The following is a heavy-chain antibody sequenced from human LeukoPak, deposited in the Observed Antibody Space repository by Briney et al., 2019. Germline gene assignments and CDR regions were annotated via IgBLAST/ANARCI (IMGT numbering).Heavy chain of an antibody. CDR1: GFTFSSYS. Sequence: GGSLRLSCAASGFTFSSYSMNWVRQAPGKGLEWVSYVSSSSRTIYYADSVKGRFTISRDNAKNSLYLQMNSLRAEDTAVYYCARDRRSGRTAGPLDYWGQGTLVTVSS. CDR3: ARDRRSGRTAGPLDY. V-gene: IGHV3-48*01. D-gene: IGHD1-1*01. J-gene: IGHJ4*02. CDR2: VSSSSRTI.